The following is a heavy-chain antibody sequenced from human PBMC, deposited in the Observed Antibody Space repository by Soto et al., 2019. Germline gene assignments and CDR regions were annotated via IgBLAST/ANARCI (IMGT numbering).Heavy chain of an antibody. V-gene: IGHV1-3*01. D-gene: IGHD6-13*01. CDR2: INAGNANT. CDR1: GYTFTDYA. CDR3: ARGPVIAAAAPPDY. J-gene: IGHJ4*02. Sequence: ASVKVSCKASGYTFTDYAMNWVRQAPGQRLEWMGWINAGNANTKYSQRFHGRVTITRDTSASTAYMELSSLRSEDTAVYYCARGPVIAAAAPPDYWGQGTLVTVSS.